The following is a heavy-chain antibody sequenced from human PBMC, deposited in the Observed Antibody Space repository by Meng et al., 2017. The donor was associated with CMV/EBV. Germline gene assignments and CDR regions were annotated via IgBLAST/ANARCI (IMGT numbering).Heavy chain of an antibody. Sequence: QAQLQESGPGLVEPAETLSLTFSVSGGSVSSGSYYWTWIRQPPGKGLEWIGYIYHSGSTNYNPSLKSRVTISVDASRDQFSLRLSSVTAADTAVYYCARCTNYFDPWGQGTLVTVSS. V-gene: IGHV4-61*01. CDR3: ARCTNYFDP. D-gene: IGHD4/OR15-4a*01. J-gene: IGHJ5*02. CDR2: IYHSGST. CDR1: GGSVSSGSYY.